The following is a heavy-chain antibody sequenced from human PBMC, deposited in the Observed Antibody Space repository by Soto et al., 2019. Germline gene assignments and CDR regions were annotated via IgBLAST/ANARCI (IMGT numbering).Heavy chain of an antibody. J-gene: IGHJ4*02. CDR2: IYWDDDK. CDR3: AHHPYYGLGSYSFDY. V-gene: IGHV2-5*02. Sequence: QITLKESGPTMVRPTQTLTLTSTFSGFSRTTSGVGVGWIRQPPGKALAWLAVIYWDDDKRYSSSLKSRFTITKDTSKNQVVLTMTNMDPVDTATYYCAHHPYYGLGSYSFDYWGQGTLVTVS. CDR1: GFSRTTSGVG. D-gene: IGHD3-10*01.